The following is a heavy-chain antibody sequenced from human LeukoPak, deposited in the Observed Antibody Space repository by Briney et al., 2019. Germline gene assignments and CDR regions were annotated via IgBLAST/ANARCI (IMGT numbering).Heavy chain of an antibody. CDR1: GGTFSSYA. Sequence: SVKVSCKDSGGTFSSYAISWVRQAPGQGLEWMGGIIPIFGTANYAQKFQGRVTITADESTSTAYMELSSLRSEDTAVYYCARGRAAADGWFDPWGQGTLVTVSS. D-gene: IGHD6-13*01. CDR3: ARGRAAADGWFDP. V-gene: IGHV1-69*01. J-gene: IGHJ5*02. CDR2: IIPIFGTA.